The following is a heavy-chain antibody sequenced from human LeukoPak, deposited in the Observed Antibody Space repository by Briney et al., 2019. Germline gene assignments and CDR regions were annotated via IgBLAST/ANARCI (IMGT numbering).Heavy chain of an antibody. V-gene: IGHV1-2*02. J-gene: IGHJ3*02. CDR2: ISAYNGNT. CDR3: ASAGTTGTTFWAFDI. Sequence: ASVKVSCKASGYTFTGYYMHWVRQAPGQGLEWMGWISAYNGNTNYAQKFQGRVTMTRDTSISTAYMELSRLRSDDTAVYYCASAGTTGTTFWAFDIWGQGTMVTVSS. CDR1: GYTFTGYY. D-gene: IGHD1-1*01.